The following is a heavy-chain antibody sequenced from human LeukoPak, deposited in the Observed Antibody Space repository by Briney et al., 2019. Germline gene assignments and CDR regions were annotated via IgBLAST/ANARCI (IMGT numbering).Heavy chain of an antibody. D-gene: IGHD3-3*01. CDR3: ARDFSREAFDI. CDR2: INSDGSRT. V-gene: IGHV3-74*01. J-gene: IGHJ3*02. Sequence: GGSLRLSCAASGFTFSSYWMHWVRQAPGKGLVWVSRINSDGSRTTYADSVKGRFTISRGNTKNTLYLQMNSLRAEDTAVYYCARDFSREAFDIWGQGTMVTVSS. CDR1: GFTFSSYW.